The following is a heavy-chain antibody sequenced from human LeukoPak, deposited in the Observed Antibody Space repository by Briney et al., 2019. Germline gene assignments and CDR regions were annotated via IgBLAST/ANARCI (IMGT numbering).Heavy chain of an antibody. V-gene: IGHV1-69*13. Sequence: ASVKVSCKASGGTFSSYAISWVRQAPGQGLEWMGGIIPIFGTANYAQKFQGRVTITADESTSTAYMELSSLRSEDTAVYYCARDPGLEAAADYYYYYGMDVWGQGTTVTVSS. D-gene: IGHD6-13*01. CDR1: GGTFSSYA. CDR3: ARDPGLEAAADYYYYYGMDV. CDR2: IIPIFGTA. J-gene: IGHJ6*02.